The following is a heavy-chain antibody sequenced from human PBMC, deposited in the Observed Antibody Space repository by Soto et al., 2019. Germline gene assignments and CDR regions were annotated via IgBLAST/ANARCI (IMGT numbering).Heavy chain of an antibody. V-gene: IGHV4-59*01. Sequence: PSETLSLTCTVSGDSISSYYWSWIRQPPGKGLEWIGYISYSGSTNYNPSHQSRVTISVDTSKNQFSLKLSSVTAADTAVYYCARDNWNPRVTSYGLDVWGQGTTVTVSS. CDR2: ISYSGST. CDR1: GDSISSYY. D-gene: IGHD1-20*01. CDR3: ARDNWNPRVTSYGLDV. J-gene: IGHJ6*02.